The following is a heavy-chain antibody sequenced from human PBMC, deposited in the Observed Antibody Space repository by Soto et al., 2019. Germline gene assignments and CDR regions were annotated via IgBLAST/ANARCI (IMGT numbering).Heavy chain of an antibody. V-gene: IGHV3-30-3*01. J-gene: IGHJ3*02. CDR3: ARAGPDAFDI. D-gene: IGHD3-10*01. CDR1: GFTFSSYA. Sequence: QVQLVESGGGVVQPGRSLRLSCAASGFTFSSYAMHWVRQAPGKGLEWVAVISYDGSNKYYADSVKGRFTISRDNSKNTLYLQMNSLRAEATAVYYCARAGPDAFDIWGQGTMVTVSS. CDR2: ISYDGSNK.